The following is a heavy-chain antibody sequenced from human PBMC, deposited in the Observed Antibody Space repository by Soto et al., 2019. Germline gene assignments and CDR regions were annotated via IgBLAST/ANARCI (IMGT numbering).Heavy chain of an antibody. CDR3: AISQDRGGRTTFIY. CDR2: INWKSDI. D-gene: IGHD3-16*01. Sequence: GGSLRLSCAVSGFTFYDNAIHFVRQSPEKGLEWVSGINWKSDIGYADSVKGRFTISRDNAENSLYLQMNSLRAEDTALYYCAISQDRGGRTTFIYWGQGTQVTVSS. J-gene: IGHJ4*02. V-gene: IGHV3-9*01. CDR1: GFTFYDNA.